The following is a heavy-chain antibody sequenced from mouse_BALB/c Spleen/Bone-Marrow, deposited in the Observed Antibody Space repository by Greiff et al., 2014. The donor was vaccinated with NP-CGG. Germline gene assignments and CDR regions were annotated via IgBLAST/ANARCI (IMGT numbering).Heavy chain of an antibody. CDR2: IDPANGNT. J-gene: IGHJ3*01. D-gene: IGHD2-14*01. CDR1: GFNIKDTY. Sequence: EVQLQQSGAELVKPGASVKLSCTASGFNIKDTYMHWVKQRPEQGLEWIGRIDPANGNTKYDPKFQGKATITADASSNTAYLQLSSLTSEDTAVYYCARGYDEGFAHWGQGTLVTVSA. V-gene: IGHV14-3*02. CDR3: ARGYDEGFAH.